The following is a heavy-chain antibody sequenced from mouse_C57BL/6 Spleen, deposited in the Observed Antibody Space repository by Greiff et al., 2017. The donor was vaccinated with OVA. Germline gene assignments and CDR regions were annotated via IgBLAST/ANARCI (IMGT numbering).Heavy chain of an antibody. J-gene: IGHJ3*01. CDR2: ISDGGSYT. Sequence: EVMLVESGGGLVKPGGSLKLSCAASGFTFSSYAMSWVRQTPEKRLEWVATISDGGSYTYYPDNVKGRFTISRDNAKNNLYLQMSHLKSEDTAMYYCARDRNWEEFAYWGQGTLVTVSA. CDR3: ARDRNWEEFAY. D-gene: IGHD4-1*01. V-gene: IGHV5-4*01. CDR1: GFTFSSYA.